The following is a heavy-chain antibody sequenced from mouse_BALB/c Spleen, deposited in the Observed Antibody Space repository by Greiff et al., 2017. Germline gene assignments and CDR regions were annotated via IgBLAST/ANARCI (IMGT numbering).Heavy chain of an antibody. CDR3: ARKGYNYYAMDY. CDR2: ISSGSSTI. V-gene: IGHV5-17*02. D-gene: IGHD2-14*01. J-gene: IGHJ4*01. CDR1: GFTFSSFG. Sequence: EVNVVESGGGLVQPGGSRKLSCAASGFTFSSFGMHWVRQAPEKGLEWVAYISSGSSTIYYAYTVKGRFTISRDNPKNTLFLQMTSLRSEDTAMYYCARKGYNYYAMDYWGQGTSVTVSS.